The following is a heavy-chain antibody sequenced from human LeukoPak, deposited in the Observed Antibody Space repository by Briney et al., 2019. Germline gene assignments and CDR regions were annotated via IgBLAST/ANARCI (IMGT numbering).Heavy chain of an antibody. V-gene: IGHV3-23*01. Sequence: PGGSLRLSCAASGFTFSSYAMNWVRQAPGKGLEWVSVISSSGGNTYYADSVKGRFTISRDNSKNTLYLQMNSLRAEDTAVYYCAKGGYYYGSGRLYGMDVWGRGAMVTVSS. CDR2: ISSSGGNT. J-gene: IGHJ6*02. CDR3: AKGGYYYGSGRLYGMDV. CDR1: GFTFSSYA. D-gene: IGHD3-10*01.